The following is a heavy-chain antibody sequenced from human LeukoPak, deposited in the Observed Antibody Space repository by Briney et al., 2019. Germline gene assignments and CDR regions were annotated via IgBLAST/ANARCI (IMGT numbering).Heavy chain of an antibody. CDR3: AATIAVADYYFYY. CDR1: GFTFSNYS. D-gene: IGHD6-19*01. V-gene: IGHV3-21*01. Sequence: PGGSLRLSCAASGFTFSNYSMNRVRQAPGKGLEWVLSISSSSSYIYYADSVKGRFTISRDNAKNSLYLQMNSLRAEDTAVYYCAATIAVADYYFYYWGQGTLVTVSS. J-gene: IGHJ4*02. CDR2: ISSSSSYI.